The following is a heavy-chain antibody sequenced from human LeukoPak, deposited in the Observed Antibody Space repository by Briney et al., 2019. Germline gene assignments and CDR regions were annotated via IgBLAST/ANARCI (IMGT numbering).Heavy chain of an antibody. CDR1: GLTVSSSY. D-gene: IGHD5-24*01. CDR2: LYSSGTS. V-gene: IGHV3-66*01. J-gene: IGHJ4*02. Sequence: GGSLRLSCAASGLTVSSSYMTWVRQAPGKGLDWVSVLYSSGTSYYADSVQGRFTISRDNSKNTLYLQMNSLRVEDTAVYFCARGLQYGWPLDYWGQGTLVTVSS. CDR3: ARGLQYGWPLDY.